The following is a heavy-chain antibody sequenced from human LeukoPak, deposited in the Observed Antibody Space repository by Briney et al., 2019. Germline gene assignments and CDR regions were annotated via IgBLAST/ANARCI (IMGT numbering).Heavy chain of an antibody. V-gene: IGHV4-59*01. CDR3: ARDAYYYDSSASRLFDY. CDR1: GGSFSGYY. D-gene: IGHD3-22*01. J-gene: IGHJ4*02. Sequence: SETLSLTCAVYGGSFSGYYWSWIRQPPGKGLEWIGYIYYSGSTNYNPSLKSRVTMSVDTSKNQFSLKLSSVTAADTAVYYCARDAYYYDSSASRLFDYWGQGTLVTVSS. CDR2: IYYSGST.